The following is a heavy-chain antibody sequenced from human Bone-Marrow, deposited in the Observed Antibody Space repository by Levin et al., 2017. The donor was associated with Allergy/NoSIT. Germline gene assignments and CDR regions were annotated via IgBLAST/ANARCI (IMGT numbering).Heavy chain of an antibody. CDR1: GFTFSRYA. V-gene: IGHV3-23*01. Sequence: GGSLRLSCVVSGFTFSRYAMSWVRQAPGKGLEWVSVISGSGGSTYYADSVKGRFTISRDNSKNTLYLQVNSLRAEDTAVYYCAKGNIGVVGATPPTAYYMDVWGKGTTVTVSS. CDR2: ISGSGGST. CDR3: AKGNIGVVGATPPTAYYMDV. J-gene: IGHJ6*03. D-gene: IGHD2-15*01.